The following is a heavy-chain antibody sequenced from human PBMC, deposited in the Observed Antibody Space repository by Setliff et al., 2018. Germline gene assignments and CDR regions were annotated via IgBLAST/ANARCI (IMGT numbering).Heavy chain of an antibody. V-gene: IGHV4-59*01. CDR2: XXXXXXX. CDR1: GGSISDYY. CDR3: ARLWISYESNTYFYPKYFDF. D-gene: IGHD3-22*01. J-gene: IGHJ4*02. Sequence: PSETLSLTCTVSGGSISDYYWSWIRQAPGXXXXXIXXXXXXXXXXXXXXXNSRVAXXVDTSENQFSLRLNSVTAADTAVYYCARLWISYESNTYFYPKYFDFWGQGTLVTVSS.